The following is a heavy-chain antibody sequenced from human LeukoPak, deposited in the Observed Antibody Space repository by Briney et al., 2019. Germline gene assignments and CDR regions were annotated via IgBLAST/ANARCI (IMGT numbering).Heavy chain of an antibody. Sequence: SETLSLTCTVSGGSVSSGRYYWSWIRQPPGKGLEWIGYIYYSGSTNYNPSLKSRVTISVDTSKNQFSLKLSSVTAADTAVYYCVRDVRYCSGGSCSNWFGPWGQGTLVTVAS. CDR1: GGSVSSGRYY. J-gene: IGHJ5*02. D-gene: IGHD2-15*01. CDR2: IYYSGST. CDR3: VRDVRYCSGGSCSNWFGP. V-gene: IGHV4-61*01.